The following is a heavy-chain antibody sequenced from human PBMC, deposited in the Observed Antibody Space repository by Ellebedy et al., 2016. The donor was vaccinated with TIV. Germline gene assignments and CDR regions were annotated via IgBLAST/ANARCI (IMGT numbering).Heavy chain of an antibody. V-gene: IGHV1-69*04. CDR2: IIPILGIA. J-gene: IGHJ6*02. Sequence: ASVKVSCKASGGTFSSYAISWVRQAPGQGLEWMGRIIPILGIANYAQKFQGRVTITADKSTSTAYMELSSLRSDDTAVYYCARDLWGVGASHYGMDVWGQGTTVTVSS. D-gene: IGHD1-26*01. CDR1: GGTFSSYA. CDR3: ARDLWGVGASHYGMDV.